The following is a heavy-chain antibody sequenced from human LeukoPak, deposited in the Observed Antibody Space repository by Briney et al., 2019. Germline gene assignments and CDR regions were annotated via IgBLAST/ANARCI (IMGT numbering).Heavy chain of an antibody. CDR3: ARDTATVKPYYYYGMDV. CDR2: INPNSGGT. J-gene: IGHJ6*02. D-gene: IGHD5-18*01. V-gene: IGHV1-2*02. Sequence: ASVKVSCKASGYTFTGYYMHWVRQAPGQGLEWMGWINPNSGGTNYAQKFQGRVTMTTDTSTSTAYMELRSLRSDDTAVYYCARDTATVKPYYYYGMDVWGQGTTVTVSS. CDR1: GYTFTGYY.